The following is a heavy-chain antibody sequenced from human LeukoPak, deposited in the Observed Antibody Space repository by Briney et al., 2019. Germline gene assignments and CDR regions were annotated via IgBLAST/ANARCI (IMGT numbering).Heavy chain of an antibody. Sequence: GGSLRLSCAASGFTFSSYSMNWVRQAPGKGLEWVSSVSSSSSYIYYADSVKGRFTISRDNAKNSLYLQMNGLRAEDTAVYYCARDVGGWFDPWGQGTLVTVSS. D-gene: IGHD1-26*01. J-gene: IGHJ5*02. CDR3: ARDVGGWFDP. CDR2: VSSSSSYI. CDR1: GFTFSSYS. V-gene: IGHV3-21*01.